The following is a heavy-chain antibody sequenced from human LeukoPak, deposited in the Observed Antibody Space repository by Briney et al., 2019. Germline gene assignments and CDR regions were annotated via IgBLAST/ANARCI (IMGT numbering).Heavy chain of an antibody. CDR2: MSASGDET. Sequence: GGSLRLSCATSGFTFRTYAMTWVRQAPGKGLEWVSAMSASGDETKYADSVKGRFTISRDNSKNTLFLQINRLRGDDTAVYYCATLYGDYNWYFDLWGRGTLVTVSS. V-gene: IGHV3-23*01. CDR3: ATLYGDYNWYFDL. CDR1: GFTFRTYA. J-gene: IGHJ2*01. D-gene: IGHD4-17*01.